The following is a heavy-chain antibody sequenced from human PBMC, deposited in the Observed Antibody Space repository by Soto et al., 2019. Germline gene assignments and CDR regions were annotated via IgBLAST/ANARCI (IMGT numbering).Heavy chain of an antibody. J-gene: IGHJ6*02. CDR1: GGSISSGDYY. V-gene: IGHV4-30-4*01. CDR2: IYYSGST. Sequence: PSETLSLTCTVSGGSISSGDYYWSWIRQPPGKGLEWIGYIYYSGSTYYNPSLKSRVTISVDTSKNQFSLKLSPVTAADTAVYYCERLAGYCSTNGCHGDYAMDVWGQGTTVTVSS. D-gene: IGHD2-2*01. CDR3: ERLAGYCSTNGCHGDYAMDV.